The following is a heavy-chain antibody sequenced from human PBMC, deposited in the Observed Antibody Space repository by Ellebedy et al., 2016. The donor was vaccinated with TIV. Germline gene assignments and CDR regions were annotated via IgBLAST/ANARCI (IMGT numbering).Heavy chain of an antibody. Sequence: GGPLRLSXAASGFTFSSYAMSWVRQAPGKGLEWVSAISGSGGSTYYADSVKGRFTISRDNSKNTLYLQMNSLRAEDTAVYYCAKDTAMVTPHPMFDYWGQGTLVTASS. CDR3: AKDTAMVTPHPMFDY. J-gene: IGHJ4*02. CDR2: ISGSGGST. V-gene: IGHV3-23*01. CDR1: GFTFSSYA. D-gene: IGHD5-18*01.